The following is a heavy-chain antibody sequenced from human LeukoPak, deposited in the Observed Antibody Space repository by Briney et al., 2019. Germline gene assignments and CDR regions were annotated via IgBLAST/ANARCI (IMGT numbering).Heavy chain of an antibody. CDR2: ISSSGSTI. CDR3: ARDYYDSSGYYYFDY. CDR1: GFTFSDYY. V-gene: IGHV3-11*04. J-gene: IGHJ4*02. Sequence: PGGSLRLSCAASGFTFSDYYMSWIRQAPGKGLEWVSYISSSGSTIYYADSVKGRFTISRDNAKNSLYLQMDSLRAEDTAVYYCARDYYDSSGYYYFDYWGQGTLVTVSS. D-gene: IGHD3-22*01.